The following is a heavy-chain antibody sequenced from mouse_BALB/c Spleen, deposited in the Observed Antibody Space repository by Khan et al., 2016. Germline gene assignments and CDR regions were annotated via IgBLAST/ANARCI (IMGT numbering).Heavy chain of an antibody. CDR3: NAINYGSDVYLEY. J-gene: IGHJ2*01. CDR1: VFNIQDYY. V-gene: IGHV14-4*02. D-gene: IGHD1-1*01. Sequence: VQLQQSGAELVRSGASVKLSCTASVFNIQDYYMHWVKQRPEQGLEWIGWIDPEHGDTEYAPKFQGKATMTADTSSNAAYLQFSSLTSEGSAVSYCNAINYGSDVYLEYWGQGTTLTVSS. CDR2: IDPEHGDT.